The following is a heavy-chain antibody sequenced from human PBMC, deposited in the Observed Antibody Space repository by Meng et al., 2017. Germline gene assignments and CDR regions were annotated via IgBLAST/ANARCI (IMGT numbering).Heavy chain of an antibody. V-gene: IGHV1-3*01. J-gene: IGHJ5*02. CDR3: ARDRSRLSTVTLLFDP. Sequence: GAQVEKQVASVKVSCNASEYTFTRYAMHWVRQAPGQRLEWMGWINAGNGNTKYSQKFQGRVTITRDTSASTAYMELSSLRSEDTAVYYCARDRSRLSTVTLLFDPWGQGTLVTVSS. D-gene: IGHD4-17*01. CDR2: INAGNGNT. CDR1: EYTFTRYA.